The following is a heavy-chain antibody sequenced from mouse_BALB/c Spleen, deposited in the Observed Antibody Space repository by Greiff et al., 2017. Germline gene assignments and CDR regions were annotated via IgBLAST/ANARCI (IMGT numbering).Heavy chain of an antibody. V-gene: IGHV14-3*02. CDR3: ARDHYFDY. J-gene: IGHJ2*01. CDR1: GFNIKDTY. Sequence: EVQLHQSGAELVKPGASVKLSCTASGFNIKDTYMHWVKQRPEQGLEWIGRIDPANGNTKYDPKFQGKATITADTSSNTAYLQLSSLTSEDTAVYYCARDHYFDYWGQGTTLTVSS. CDR2: IDPANGNT.